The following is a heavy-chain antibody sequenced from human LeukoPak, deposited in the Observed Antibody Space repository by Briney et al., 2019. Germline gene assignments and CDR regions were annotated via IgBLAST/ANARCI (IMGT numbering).Heavy chain of an antibody. V-gene: IGHV4-59*08. CDR2: IYYSGST. J-gene: IGHJ5*02. D-gene: IGHD5-18*01. CDR3: ARHAVFGSYGANWFDP. CDR1: GGSISSYY. Sequence: SETLSLTCTVSGGSISSYYWSWIRQPPGKGLEWIGYIYYSGSTNYNPSLKSRVTISVDTSKNQFSLKLSSVTAADTAVYYCARHAVFGSYGANWFDPWGQGTLVTVSS.